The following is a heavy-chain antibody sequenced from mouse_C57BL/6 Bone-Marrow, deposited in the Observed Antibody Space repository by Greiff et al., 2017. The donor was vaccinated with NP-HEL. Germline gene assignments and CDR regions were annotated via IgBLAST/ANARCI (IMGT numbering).Heavy chain of an antibody. CDR2: IFPGSGST. D-gene: IGHD1-1*01. V-gene: IGHV1-75*01. CDR3: ARGITTVVATWYFDY. Sequence: VKLVESGPELVKPGASVKISCKASGYTFTDYYINWVKQRPGQGLEWIGWIFPGSGSTYYNEKFKGKATLTVDKSSSTAYMLLSSLTSEDSAVYFCARGITTVVATWYFDYWGQGTTLTVSS. CDR1: GYTFTDYY. J-gene: IGHJ2*01.